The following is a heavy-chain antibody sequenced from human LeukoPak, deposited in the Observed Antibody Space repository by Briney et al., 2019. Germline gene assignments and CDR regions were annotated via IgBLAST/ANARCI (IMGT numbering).Heavy chain of an antibody. Sequence: PGGSLRLSCAASGFTFSSYWMSWVRQAPGKGLEWVANIKQDGSEKYYVDSVKGRFTISRDNAKNSLYLQMNSLRAEDTAVYYCARNPGAAGTGYYGMDVWGQGTTVTVSS. D-gene: IGHD6-13*01. CDR3: ARNPGAAGTGYYGMDV. CDR2: IKQDGSEK. V-gene: IGHV3-7*01. J-gene: IGHJ6*02. CDR1: GFTFSSYW.